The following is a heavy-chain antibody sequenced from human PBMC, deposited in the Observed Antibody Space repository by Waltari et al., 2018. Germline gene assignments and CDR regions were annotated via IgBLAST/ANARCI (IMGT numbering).Heavy chain of an antibody. CDR3: ARQTVYEFVPFDY. J-gene: IGHJ4*02. D-gene: IGHD3-16*01. Sequence: QVQLQESGPGLVKPSETLSLTCSVPGGSISPFYWSWIRQPAGQGLQWIGNIYSSGRTKFNPSLSSRLNMSVDTSKNHVSLRLSSVTAADTAVYFCARQTVYEFVPFDYWGQGVLVTVS. CDR2: IYSSGRT. V-gene: IGHV4-4*07. CDR1: GGSISPFY.